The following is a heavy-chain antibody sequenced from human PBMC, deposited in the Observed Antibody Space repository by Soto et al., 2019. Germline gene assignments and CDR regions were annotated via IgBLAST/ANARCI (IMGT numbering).Heavy chain of an antibody. V-gene: IGHV4-59*01. J-gene: IGHJ3*02. Sequence: SETLSLTCTVSGGSISSYYWSWIRQPPGKGLEWIGYIYYSGSTNYNPSLKSRVTISVDTSKNQFSLKLSSVTAADTAVYYCARSGYDAFDIWGQGTMVTVSS. CDR1: GGSISSYY. D-gene: IGHD3-3*01. CDR2: IYYSGST. CDR3: ARSGYDAFDI.